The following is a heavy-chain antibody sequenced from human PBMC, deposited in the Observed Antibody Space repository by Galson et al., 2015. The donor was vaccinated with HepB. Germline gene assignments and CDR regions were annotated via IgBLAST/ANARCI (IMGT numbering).Heavy chain of an antibody. D-gene: IGHD3-22*01. Sequence: SVKVSCKASGYTFTDYYIHWVRQAPGQGLEWMGQINPNSGGTNYAQKFQGRVTMTRETSIDTAYMELSRLRSDDTAVYFCARVHDTSGVDAFDIWGPGTLVTVSS. V-gene: IGHV1-2*06. CDR1: GYTFTDYY. CDR3: ARVHDTSGVDAFDI. J-gene: IGHJ3*02. CDR2: INPNSGGT.